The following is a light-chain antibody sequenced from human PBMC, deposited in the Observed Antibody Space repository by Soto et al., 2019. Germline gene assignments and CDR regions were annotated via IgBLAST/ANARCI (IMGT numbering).Light chain of an antibody. CDR2: HSS. Sequence: DIQMTQSPSSLSASIGDRVTITCRASQSIFMYLNWYQQKPGKAPNLLIYHSSTLQIGVPSRFSGSGSGTDFTLTISSLQPEDFATYYCQHTYTTPITFGQGT. J-gene: IGKJ5*01. CDR3: QHTYTTPIT. CDR1: QSIFMY. V-gene: IGKV1-39*01.